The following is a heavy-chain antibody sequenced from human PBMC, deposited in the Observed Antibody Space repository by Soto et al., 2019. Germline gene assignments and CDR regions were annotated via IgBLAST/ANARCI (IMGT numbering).Heavy chain of an antibody. CDR1: GYTFTSYA. V-gene: IGHV1-3*01. J-gene: IGHJ5*02. CDR2: INAGNGNT. D-gene: IGHD4-17*01. CDR3: ARGATDTVTTINWFDP. Sequence: ASVKVSCKASGYTFTSYAMHWVRQAPGQRLEWMGWINAGNGNTKYSQKFQGRVTITRDTSASTAYMELSSLRSEDTAVYYCARGATDTVTTINWFDPWGQGTLVTVSS.